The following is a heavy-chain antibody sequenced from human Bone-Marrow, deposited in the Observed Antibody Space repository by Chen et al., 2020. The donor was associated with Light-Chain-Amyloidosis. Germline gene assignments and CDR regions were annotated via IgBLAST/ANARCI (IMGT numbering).Heavy chain of an antibody. CDR1: GFNFSSFG. D-gene: IGHD3-10*01. Sequence: EVQLVESGGGLGQPGGCLRLSCATSGFNFSSFGMSWVRQAPGKGLEWVSNVIGSTVSTYYAGAVKGRFIISRDNSKSSLYLQMNSRRAGDTAVYFCTRKGGYFDFWGQGSLVTVSS. V-gene: IGHV3-23*04. CDR2: VIGSTVST. CDR3: TRKGGYFDF. J-gene: IGHJ4*02.